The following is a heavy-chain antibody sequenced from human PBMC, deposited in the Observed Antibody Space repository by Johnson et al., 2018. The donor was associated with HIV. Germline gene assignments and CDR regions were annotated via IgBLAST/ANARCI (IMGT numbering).Heavy chain of an antibody. D-gene: IGHD3-16*01. J-gene: IGHJ3*02. V-gene: IGHV3-30*04. CDR1: GFTFSSYA. CDR2: ISYDGSNK. Sequence: QVQLVESGGGVVQPGRSLRLSCAASGFTFSSYAMHLVRQAPGKGLEWVAVISYDGSNKYYADSVKGLFTISRDNSKNTLYLQMNSPRAEDTAVYYCARVGASRFDAFDIWGQGTMVTVSS. CDR3: ARVGASRFDAFDI.